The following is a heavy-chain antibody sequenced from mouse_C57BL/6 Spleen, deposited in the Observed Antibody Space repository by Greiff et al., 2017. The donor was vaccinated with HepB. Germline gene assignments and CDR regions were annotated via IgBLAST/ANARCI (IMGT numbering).Heavy chain of an antibody. D-gene: IGHD2-3*01. V-gene: IGHV1-19*01. CDR3: ARQIYDGYQGFAY. Sequence: QLQQSGPVLVKPGASVKMSCKASGYTFTDYYMNWVKQSHGKSLEWIGVINPYNGGTSYNQKFKGKATLTVDKSSGTAYMELNSLTSEDSAVYYCARQIYDGYQGFAYWGQRTLVTVSA. CDR1: GYTFTDYY. CDR2: INPYNGGT. J-gene: IGHJ3*01.